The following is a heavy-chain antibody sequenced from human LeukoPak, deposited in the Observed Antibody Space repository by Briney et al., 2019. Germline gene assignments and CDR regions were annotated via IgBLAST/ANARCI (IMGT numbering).Heavy chain of an antibody. D-gene: IGHD3-10*01. V-gene: IGHV3-53*01. CDR1: GFTVSSNY. J-gene: IGHJ4*02. Sequence: GGSLRLSCAASGFTVSSNYMSWVRQAPGKGLEWVSVIYSGGSTYYADSVKGRFTISRDNSKNTLYLQMNSLRAEDTAVYYCARVSDVLLWFGDYYSLSGYFDYWGQGTLVTVSS. CDR2: IYSGGST. CDR3: ARVSDVLLWFGDYYSLSGYFDY.